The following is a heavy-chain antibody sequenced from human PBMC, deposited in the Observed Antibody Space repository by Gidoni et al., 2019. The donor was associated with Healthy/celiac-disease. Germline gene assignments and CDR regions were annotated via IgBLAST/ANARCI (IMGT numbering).Heavy chain of an antibody. Sequence: EVQLVESGGGLVKPGGSLRLSCAASGFTFSSYSMNWVRQAPGKGLEWVSSISSSISYIYYADSLKGRFTISRDNAKNSLYLQMNSLRAEDTAVYYCARTYCSGGSCYHYFDYWGQGTLVTVSS. CDR1: GFTFSSYS. CDR2: ISSSISYI. V-gene: IGHV3-21*01. J-gene: IGHJ4*02. CDR3: ARTYCSGGSCYHYFDY. D-gene: IGHD2-15*01.